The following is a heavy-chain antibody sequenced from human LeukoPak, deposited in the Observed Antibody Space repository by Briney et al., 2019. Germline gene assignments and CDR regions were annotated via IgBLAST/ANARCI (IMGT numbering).Heavy chain of an antibody. CDR1: GFTFSTFN. J-gene: IGHJ4*02. Sequence: GRSLRLSCAASGFTFSTFNMHWVRQAPGKGLEWVAVFSSDGRNTFYAENVQGRFTLSRDNSKNTLSLQMNSLRAEDTAVYYCAKSYYYHSGSFDYWGQGTLVTVSS. CDR2: FSSDGRNT. CDR3: AKSYYYHSGSFDY. D-gene: IGHD3-10*01. V-gene: IGHV3-30*18.